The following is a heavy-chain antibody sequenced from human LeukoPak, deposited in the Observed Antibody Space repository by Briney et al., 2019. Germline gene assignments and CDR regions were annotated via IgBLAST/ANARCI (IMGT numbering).Heavy chain of an antibody. D-gene: IGHD4-17*01. CDR2: INWNGGST. Sequence: PGGSLRLSCAASGFTFDDYGMSWVRQAPGKGLEWVSGINWNGGSTVYADSVKGRFTISRDNAKNSLYLQMNSLRAEDTALYYCAREAYGDYEYYFDYWGQGTLVTVSS. V-gene: IGHV3-20*04. J-gene: IGHJ4*02. CDR3: AREAYGDYEYYFDY. CDR1: GFTFDDYG.